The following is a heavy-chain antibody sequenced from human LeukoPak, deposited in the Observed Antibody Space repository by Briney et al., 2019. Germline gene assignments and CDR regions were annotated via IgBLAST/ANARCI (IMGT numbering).Heavy chain of an antibody. V-gene: IGHV1-8*01. Sequence: GASVKVSCKASGYTFTSYDINWVRRATGQGLEWMGWMNPNSGNTGYAQKFQGRVTMTRNTSISTAYMELSSLRSEDTAVYYCARVFFGYYGSGSYYTYYGMDVWGQGTTVTVSS. CDR2: MNPNSGNT. D-gene: IGHD3-10*01. J-gene: IGHJ6*02. CDR3: ARVFFGYYGSGSYYTYYGMDV. CDR1: GYTFTSYD.